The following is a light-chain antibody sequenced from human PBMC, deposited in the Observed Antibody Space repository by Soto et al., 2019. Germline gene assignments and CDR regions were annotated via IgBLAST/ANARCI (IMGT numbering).Light chain of an antibody. CDR1: QSVSSY. V-gene: IGKV3-11*01. CDR3: QQYNNWPPWT. CDR2: DAS. J-gene: IGKJ1*01. Sequence: EIVLTQSPATLSLSPGERATLSCRASQSVSSYLAWYQQKPGQAPRLLIYDASNRATGIPARFSGSGSGTEFTLTISRLQSEDFAVYYCQQYNNWPPWTFGQGTKVEIK.